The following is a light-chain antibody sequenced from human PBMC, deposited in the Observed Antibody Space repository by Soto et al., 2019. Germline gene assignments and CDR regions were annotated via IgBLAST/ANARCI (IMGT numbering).Light chain of an antibody. CDR2: GAS. V-gene: IGKV1-5*01. CDR1: QSISSW. Sequence: DIQMTQSPSTLSASVGDRVTITCRASQSISSWLAWYQQKPGKAPKLLIYGASSLESGVPSRFSGSGSGTEFTLTISSLQPDDFATYYCQQYNSYDMWSFGQGTKVEI. J-gene: IGKJ1*01. CDR3: QQYNSYDMWS.